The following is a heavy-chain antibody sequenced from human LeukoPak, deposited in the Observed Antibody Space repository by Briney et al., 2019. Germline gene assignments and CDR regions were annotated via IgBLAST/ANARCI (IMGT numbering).Heavy chain of an antibody. CDR2: IYYSGST. Sequence: SETLSLTCTVSGGSISSYYWSWIRQPPGKGLEWIGSIYYSGSTYYNPSLKSRVTISVDTSKNQFSLKLSSVTAADTAVYYCARQNLNYFIDYWGQGTLVTVSS. V-gene: IGHV4-59*05. CDR1: GGSISSYY. J-gene: IGHJ4*02. D-gene: IGHD4-11*01. CDR3: ARQNLNYFIDY.